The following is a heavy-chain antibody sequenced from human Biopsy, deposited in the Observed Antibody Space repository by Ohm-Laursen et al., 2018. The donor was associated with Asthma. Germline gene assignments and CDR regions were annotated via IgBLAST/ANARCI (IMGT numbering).Heavy chain of an antibody. Sequence: GSSVKVSCKTSGYSLTDLSMHWVRQAPGQGLERMGGHDHEEGGTVNARRFQGRVTMTEDTSTDTAYMELSSLSSDDTAVYYCASDFPKDYVRYNFQFWGQGTLVTVSS. CDR3: ASDFPKDYVRYNFQF. CDR1: GYSLTDLS. D-gene: IGHD4-17*01. J-gene: IGHJ4*02. CDR2: HDHEEGGT. V-gene: IGHV1-24*01.